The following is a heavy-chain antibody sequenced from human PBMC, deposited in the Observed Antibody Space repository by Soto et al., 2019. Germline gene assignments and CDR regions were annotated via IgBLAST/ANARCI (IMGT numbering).Heavy chain of an antibody. CDR2: ISYDGSNK. D-gene: IGHD6-19*01. Sequence: PGGSLRLSCAASGFTFSSYGMHWVRQAPGKGLEWVAVISYDGSNKYYADSVKGRFTISRDNSKNTLYLQMNSLRAEDTAVYYCARGQQWLALDYWGQGTLVTVSS. CDR1: GFTFSSYG. V-gene: IGHV3-30-3*01. CDR3: ARGQQWLALDY. J-gene: IGHJ4*02.